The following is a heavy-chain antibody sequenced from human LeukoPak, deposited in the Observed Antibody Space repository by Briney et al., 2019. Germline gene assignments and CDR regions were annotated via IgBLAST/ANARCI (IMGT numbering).Heavy chain of an antibody. CDR2: INPNSGGT. CDR3: ARLHRECGGDCYYYYGMDV. V-gene: IGHV1-2*02. CDR1: GYTFTGYY. D-gene: IGHD2-21*02. Sequence: EASVKVSCKASGYTFTGYYMHWVRQAPGQGLEWMGWINPNSGGTNYARKFQGRVTMTRDTSISTAYMELSRLRSDDTAVYYCARLHRECGGDCYYYYGMDVWGQGTTVTVSS. J-gene: IGHJ6*02.